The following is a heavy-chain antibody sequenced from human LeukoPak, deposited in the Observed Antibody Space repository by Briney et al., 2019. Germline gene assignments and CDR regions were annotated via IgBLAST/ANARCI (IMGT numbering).Heavy chain of an antibody. CDR2: IYRSGST. J-gene: IGHJ1*01. D-gene: IGHD3-22*01. CDR1: GDSISSGSYY. Sequence: KPSQTLSLICTVSGDSISSGSYYWSWIRQPAGKGLEWIGHIYRSGSTNYNASLKSRVTISVDTSKNQFSLKLSSVTAADTAVYYCARGYYDSSGYHEAFKHWGQGTLVTVSS. V-gene: IGHV4-61*09. CDR3: ARGYYDSSGYHEAFKH.